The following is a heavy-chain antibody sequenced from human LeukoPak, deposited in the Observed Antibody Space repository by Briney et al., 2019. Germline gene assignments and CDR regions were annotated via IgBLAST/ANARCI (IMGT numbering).Heavy chain of an antibody. CDR1: GATFSSHA. CDR3: ALLQWLPNGFDV. V-gene: IGHV1-69*13. D-gene: IGHD6-19*01. Sequence: SVKVSCKASGATFSSHAISWVRQAPGQGLEWMGAIIPALRTPNYAQRFRDRITISADESATTAYLEMRSLTSDDSALYYCALLQWLPNGFDVWGRGTVVTVAP. J-gene: IGHJ3*01. CDR2: IIPALRTP.